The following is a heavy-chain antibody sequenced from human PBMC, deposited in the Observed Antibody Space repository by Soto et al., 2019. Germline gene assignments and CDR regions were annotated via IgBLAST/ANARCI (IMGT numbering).Heavy chain of an antibody. CDR1: TYTFTGYY. CDR3: ARGRYSSSWYFDY. Sequence: ASVKVSCKTSTYTFTGYYMHWVRQAPGQGLEWMGWINPNSGGTNYAQNFQGRVTMTRDTSISTAYMELSRLRSDDTAVYYCARGRYSSSWYFDYWGQGTLVTVSS. J-gene: IGHJ4*02. D-gene: IGHD6-13*01. CDR2: INPNSGGT. V-gene: IGHV1-2*02.